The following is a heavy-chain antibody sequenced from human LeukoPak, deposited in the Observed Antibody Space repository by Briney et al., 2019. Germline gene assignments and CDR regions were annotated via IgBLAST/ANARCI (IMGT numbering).Heavy chain of an antibody. D-gene: IGHD3-10*01. CDR2: INPNSGGT. CDR3: ARDRPITNDAFDI. J-gene: IGHJ3*02. V-gene: IGHV1-2*02. Sequence: ASVKVSCKASGYTFTDYYMHWVRQAPGQGLEWMGWINPNSGGTNCAQMFQGRVTMTRDTSISTAYMELSRLRSDDTAVYYCARDRPITNDAFDIWGQGTMVTVSS. CDR1: GYTFTDYY.